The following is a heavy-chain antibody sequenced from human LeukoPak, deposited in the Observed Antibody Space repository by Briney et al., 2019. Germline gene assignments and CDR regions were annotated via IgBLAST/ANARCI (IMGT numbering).Heavy chain of an antibody. D-gene: IGHD3-9*01. CDR2: MNPNSGNT. V-gene: IGHV1-8*03. CDR1: GYTFTNYD. J-gene: IGHJ4*02. CDR3: ARGRLGSDDY. Sequence: ASVKVSCKTSGYTFTNYDINWVRQATGQGLEWMGWMNPNSGNTGYAQKFQGRVTITRNTSISTAYMELSSLRSEDTAVYYCARGRLGSDDYWGQGTLVTVSS.